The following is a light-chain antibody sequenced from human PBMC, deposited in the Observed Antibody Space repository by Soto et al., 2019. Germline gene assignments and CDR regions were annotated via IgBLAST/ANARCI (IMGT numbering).Light chain of an antibody. J-gene: IGKJ5*01. CDR3: QQYGSSIT. CDR1: QSVSYSSNNKNY. V-gene: IGKV4-1*01. Sequence: DIVMTQSPDSLAVSLGERATMNCRSSQSVSYSSNNKNYLVWYQQKPGQPPKLLIYWASTRECGVPDRFSGGGSGTDFTLTVTRLEPEDFAVYYCQQYGSSITFGQGTRLEIK. CDR2: WAS.